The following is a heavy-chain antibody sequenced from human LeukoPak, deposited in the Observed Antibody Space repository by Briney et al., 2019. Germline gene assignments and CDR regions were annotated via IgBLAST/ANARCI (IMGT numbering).Heavy chain of an antibody. J-gene: IGHJ4*02. CDR1: DGSISSYY. Sequence: SETLSLTCTVSDGSISSYYWSWLRQPPGKGLEWIGYIYYSGSTNYNPSLKSRVTISVDTSKNQFSLKVTSVTAADTAIYYCARRGSYKGIDSWSQGTLVTVSS. V-gene: IGHV4-59*08. D-gene: IGHD3-10*01. CDR2: IYYSGST. CDR3: ARRGSYKGIDS.